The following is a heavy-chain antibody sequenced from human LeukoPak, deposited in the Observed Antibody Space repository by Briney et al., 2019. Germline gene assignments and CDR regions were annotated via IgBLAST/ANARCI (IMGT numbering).Heavy chain of an antibody. CDR2: IIPIFGTA. CDR3: ARDGSVLRYFDWLLENRNWFDP. D-gene: IGHD3-9*01. V-gene: IGHV1-69*06. CDR1: GGTFSSYS. Sequence: ASVKVSCKASGGTFSSYSISWVRQASGQGLEWMGGIIPIFGTANYAQKFQGRVTITADKSTSTAYMDLSSLRSEDTAVYYCARDGSVLRYFDWLLENRNWFDPWGQGTLVTVSS. J-gene: IGHJ5*02.